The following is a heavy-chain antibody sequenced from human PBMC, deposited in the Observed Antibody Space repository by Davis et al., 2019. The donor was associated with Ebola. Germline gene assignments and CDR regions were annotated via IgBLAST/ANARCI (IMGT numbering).Heavy chain of an antibody. CDR1: GFTFSSYG. Sequence: GESLKISCAASGFTFSSYGMNWVRQAPGKGLEWLSYMSGSSGTIYYADSVKGRFTISRDNARNSLYLQMDSLRGEDTAVYFCATGWYFDLWGRGTLVTVS. CDR3: ATGWYFDL. V-gene: IGHV3-48*04. J-gene: IGHJ2*01. CDR2: MSGSSGTI.